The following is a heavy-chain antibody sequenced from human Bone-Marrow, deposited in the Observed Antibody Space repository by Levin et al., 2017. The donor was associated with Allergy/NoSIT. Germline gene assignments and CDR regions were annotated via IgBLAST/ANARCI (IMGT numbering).Heavy chain of an antibody. CDR1: GFTFRSYA. D-gene: IGHD3-10*01. J-gene: IGHJ4*02. Sequence: LSLPCAASGFTFRSYAMSWVRQAPGKGLEWVSSIHNSSGSTHYADSVKGRFTISRDNSKNRLYLQMYSLRAEDTAVYYCAKDLLYFYGSGSYDFWGQGTLVTVSS. V-gene: IGHV3-23*01. CDR2: IHNSSGST. CDR3: AKDLLYFYGSGSYDF.